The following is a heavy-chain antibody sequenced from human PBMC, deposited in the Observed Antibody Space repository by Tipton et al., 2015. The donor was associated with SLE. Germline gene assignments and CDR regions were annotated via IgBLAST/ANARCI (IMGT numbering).Heavy chain of an antibody. CDR2: FYHSANT. J-gene: IGHJ3*01. D-gene: IGHD5-24*01. CDR3: GRARVGMGYVFDL. Sequence: TLSLTCIVSRYSISSGYYWGWMRQAPGKELEWIGSFYHSANTYYNPSLTSRVTISADTSKNQFSLRLTSVTAADTALYYCGRARVGMGYVFDLWGLGTMVTVSS. CDR1: RYSISSGYY. V-gene: IGHV4-38-2*02.